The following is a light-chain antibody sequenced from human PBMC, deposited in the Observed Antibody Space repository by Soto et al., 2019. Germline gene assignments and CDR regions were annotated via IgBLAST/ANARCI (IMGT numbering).Light chain of an antibody. CDR3: QPYNTCPGCT. CDR2: DTS. Sequence: MVLTHSPGSLSLNTRERATLSCRSSQSVNNNLAWYQQQPGQAPRLLIYDTSSRATGVPARFSGSGSGTEFTLTISSLKAEDFAVYYCQPYNTCPGCTSGHGT. V-gene: IGKV3-15*01. CDR1: QSVNNN. J-gene: IGKJ1*01.